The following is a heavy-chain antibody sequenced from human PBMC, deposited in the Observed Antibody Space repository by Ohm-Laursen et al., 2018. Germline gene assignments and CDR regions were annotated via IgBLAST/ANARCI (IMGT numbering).Heavy chain of an antibody. CDR1: GFTFSNAW. CDR3: ARDKWYGGNSYYFDY. D-gene: IGHD4-23*01. J-gene: IGHJ4*02. Sequence: SLRLSCAASGFTFSNAWMNWVRQAPGKGLEWVSSITSRSNNIYYADSVKGRFTIPRDNAKNSLYLQMNSLRAEDTAVYYCARDKWYGGNSYYFDYWGQGTLVTVSS. CDR2: ITSRSNNI. V-gene: IGHV3-21*04.